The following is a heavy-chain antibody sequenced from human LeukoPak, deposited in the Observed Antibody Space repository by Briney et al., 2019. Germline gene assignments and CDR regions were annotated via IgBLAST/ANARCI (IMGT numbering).Heavy chain of an antibody. CDR3: QSRFLEWLLDY. D-gene: IGHD3-3*01. CDR2: IYHSGST. CDR1: GGSVSSGRYY. V-gene: IGHV4-61*01. J-gene: IGHJ4*02. Sequence: PSETLSLTCTVSGGSVSSGRYYWSWIRQPPGKGLEWIGYIYHSGSTYYNPSLKSRVTISVDTSKNQFSLKLSSVTAADTAIYYCQSRFLEWLLDYWGQGTLVTVSS.